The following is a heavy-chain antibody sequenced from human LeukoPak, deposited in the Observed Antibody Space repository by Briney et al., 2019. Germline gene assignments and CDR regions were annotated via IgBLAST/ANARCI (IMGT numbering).Heavy chain of an antibody. J-gene: IGHJ3*02. D-gene: IGHD3-22*01. CDR1: GYTFTGYY. CDR2: INPNSGGT. CDR3: ARGDYYDSSGYYHDAFDI. Sequence: ASVKVSCKASGYTFTGYYMHWVRQAPGQGLEWMGRINPNSGGTNYARKFQGRVTMTRDTSISTAYMELSRLRSDDTAVYYCARGDYYDSSGYYHDAFDIWGQGTMVTVSS. V-gene: IGHV1-2*06.